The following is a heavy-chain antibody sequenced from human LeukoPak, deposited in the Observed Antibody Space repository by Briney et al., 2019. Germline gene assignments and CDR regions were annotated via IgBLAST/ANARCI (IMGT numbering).Heavy chain of an antibody. CDR2: ISGSGGST. D-gene: IGHD3-10*02. V-gene: IGHV3-23*01. J-gene: IGHJ6*04. Sequence: GRTLRLSCAASGFTFSSYGMTSGRQAPRQGLEWVSAISGSGGSTYYADSVKGRFTIYRDNSKNTLYLQMNSLRAEDTAVYYCAELGITMIGGVWGKGTTVTISS. CDR3: AELGITMIGGV. CDR1: GFTFSSYG.